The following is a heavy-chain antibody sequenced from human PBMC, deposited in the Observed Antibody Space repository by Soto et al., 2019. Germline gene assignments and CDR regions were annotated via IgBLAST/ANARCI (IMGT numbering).Heavy chain of an antibody. CDR3: ARVERGTATTVVDAFDI. D-gene: IGHD1-1*01. J-gene: IGHJ3*02. CDR2: MSHSGGT. CDR1: GGFVSSGSYY. V-gene: IGHV4-34*01. Sequence: QVQLQQWGAGLLKPSETLSLTCAVYGGFVSSGSYYWSWIRQPPGKGLEWIGEMSHSGGTHFNPSLKIRVTISVDTSKNHFSLKMSSVTAADTALYYCARVERGTATTVVDAFDIWGPGTMVTVSS.